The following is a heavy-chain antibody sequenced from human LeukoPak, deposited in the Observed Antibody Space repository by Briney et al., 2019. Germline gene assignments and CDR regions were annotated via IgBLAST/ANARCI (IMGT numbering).Heavy chain of an antibody. CDR3: ARRSHYDFWSGTPYYYYYYYMDV. Sequence: ASVKVSCKASGYTSTSYDINWVRQATGQGLEWMGWMNPNSGNTGYAQKFQGRVTITRNTSISTAYMELSSLRSEDTAVYYCARRSHYDFWSGTPYYYYYYYMDVWGKGTTVTVSS. CDR1: GYTSTSYD. V-gene: IGHV1-8*03. D-gene: IGHD3-3*01. J-gene: IGHJ6*03. CDR2: MNPNSGNT.